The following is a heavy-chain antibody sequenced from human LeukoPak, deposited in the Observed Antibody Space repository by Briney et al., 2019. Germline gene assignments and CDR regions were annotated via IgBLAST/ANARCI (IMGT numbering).Heavy chain of an antibody. J-gene: IGHJ4*02. Sequence: GGSLRLSCAASGFTFSSYAMSWVRQAPGKGLEWVSAISSSGGTTYYADSVKGRFTISRDNSKNTLDLQMNSLRAEDTAVYYCAKGSSMVRGVSRYQFDYWGQGTLVTVSS. CDR1: GFTFSSYA. CDR2: ISSSGGTT. CDR3: AKGSSMVRGVSRYQFDY. D-gene: IGHD3-10*01. V-gene: IGHV3-23*01.